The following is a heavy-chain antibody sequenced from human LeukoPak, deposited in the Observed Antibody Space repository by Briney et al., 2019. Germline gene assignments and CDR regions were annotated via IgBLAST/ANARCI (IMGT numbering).Heavy chain of an antibody. Sequence: SVNVSCKASGGTFSSYAISWVRQAPGQGLEWMGGIIPIFGTANYAQKFQGRVTITADESTSTAYMELSSLRSEDTAVYYCARAASLSSGYYYSFDYWGQGTLVTVSS. D-gene: IGHD3-22*01. CDR2: IIPIFGTA. CDR3: ARAASLSSGYYYSFDY. J-gene: IGHJ4*02. V-gene: IGHV1-69*13. CDR1: GGTFSSYA.